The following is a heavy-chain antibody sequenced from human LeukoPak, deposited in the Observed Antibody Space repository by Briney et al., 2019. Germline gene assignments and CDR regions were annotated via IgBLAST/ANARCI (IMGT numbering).Heavy chain of an antibody. CDR1: GGSINRYY. J-gene: IGHJ4*02. CDR3: ARLFHPALSGNYPFDY. V-gene: IGHV4-59*01. Sequence: SETLSLTCTVSGGSINRYYWSWIRQPPGKGLEWIAYIYYSGSTSYNPSLKSRVTISVDTSKNQFSLKLNSVTAADTAMYYCARLFHPALSGNYPFDYWGQGTLVTVSS. D-gene: IGHD1-26*01. CDR2: IYYSGST.